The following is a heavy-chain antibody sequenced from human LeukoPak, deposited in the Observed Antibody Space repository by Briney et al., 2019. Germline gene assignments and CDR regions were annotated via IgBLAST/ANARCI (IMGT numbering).Heavy chain of an antibody. V-gene: IGHV1-2*02. CDR3: ARDTDILTGHNNWFDP. CDR2: INPNSGGT. CDR1: GYTFSIYG. J-gene: IGHJ5*02. Sequence: ASVRVSCKASGYTFSIYGFSWVRQAPGQGLEWMGWINPNSGGTNYAQKFQGRVTMTRDTSISTAYMELSRLRSDDTAVYYCARDTDILTGHNNWFDPWGQGTLVTVSS. D-gene: IGHD3-9*01.